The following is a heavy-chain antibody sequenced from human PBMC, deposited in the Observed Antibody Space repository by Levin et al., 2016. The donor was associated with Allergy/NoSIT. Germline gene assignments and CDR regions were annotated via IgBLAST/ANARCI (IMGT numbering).Heavy chain of an antibody. CDR2: VHHSGST. J-gene: IGHJ5*02. CDR3: ARFNTGYCSGNSCYRDWFDL. CDR1: GGSFSGYY. V-gene: IGHV4-34*01. Sequence: SETLSLTCVVYGGSFSGYYWSWIRQPPGKGLEWIGEVHHSGSTNYNPSLASRVTMSVDTSKNQFSLRVTSVTAADTAVYYCARFNTGYCSGNSCYRDWFDLWGQGSLVTVSS. D-gene: IGHD2-2*01.